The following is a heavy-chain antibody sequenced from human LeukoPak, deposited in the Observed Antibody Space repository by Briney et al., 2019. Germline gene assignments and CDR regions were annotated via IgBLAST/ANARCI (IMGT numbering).Heavy chain of an antibody. CDR3: ARDVWPTTG. Sequence: GGSLRLSCAASGFTFSSYGMHWVRQAPGKGLEWVAFIRIDGSNKYYADSVKGRFTISRDNAKNSLYLQMNSLRAEDTAVYYCARDVWPTTGRGQGTLVTVSS. J-gene: IGHJ4*02. CDR1: GFTFSSYG. D-gene: IGHD1-26*01. CDR2: IRIDGSNK. V-gene: IGHV3-30*02.